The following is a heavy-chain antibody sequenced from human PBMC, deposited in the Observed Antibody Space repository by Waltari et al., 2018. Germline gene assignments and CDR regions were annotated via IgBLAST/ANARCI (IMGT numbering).Heavy chain of an antibody. CDR1: GFTFSSYS. CDR3: ARVATVTTHPFDY. Sequence: EVQLVESGGGLVKPGGSLRLSCAASGFTFSSYSMNWVRQAPGKGLEWVSSISSSSSYIYYADSVKGRFTISRDNAKNSLYLQMNSLRAEDTAVYYCARVATVTTHPFDYWGQGTLVTVSS. V-gene: IGHV3-21*03. J-gene: IGHJ4*02. D-gene: IGHD4-17*01. CDR2: ISSSSSYI.